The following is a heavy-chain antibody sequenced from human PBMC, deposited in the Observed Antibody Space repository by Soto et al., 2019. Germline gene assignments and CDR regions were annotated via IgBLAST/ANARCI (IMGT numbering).Heavy chain of an antibody. V-gene: IGHV3-30-3*01. CDR2: ISYDGSNK. Sequence: GGSLRLSCAASGFTFSSYAMRWVRQAPGKGLEWVAVISYDGSNKYYADSVKGRFTISRDNSKNTLYLQMNSLRAEDTAVYYCARPIQLWYKGGMDVWGQGTTVTVSS. CDR3: ARPIQLWYKGGMDV. CDR1: GFTFSSYA. D-gene: IGHD5-18*01. J-gene: IGHJ6*02.